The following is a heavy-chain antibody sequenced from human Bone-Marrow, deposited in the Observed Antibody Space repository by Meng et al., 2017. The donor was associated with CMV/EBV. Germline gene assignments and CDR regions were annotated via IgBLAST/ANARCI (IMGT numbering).Heavy chain of an antibody. CDR2: ISAYNGNT. Sequence: APCMGSGSSFPIYGISWVRQAPGQGLEWMGWISAYNGNTNYAQQLQGRVTMTTDTSTSTAYMELRSLRSDDTAVYYCARDLMRYCSSTSCYTLGYWGQGTLVTVSS. CDR3: ARDLMRYCSSTSCYTLGY. D-gene: IGHD2-2*02. CDR1: GSSFPIYG. V-gene: IGHV1-18*01. J-gene: IGHJ4*02.